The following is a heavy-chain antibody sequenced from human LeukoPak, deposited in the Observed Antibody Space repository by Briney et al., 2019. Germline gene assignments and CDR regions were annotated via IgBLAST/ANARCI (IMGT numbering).Heavy chain of an antibody. CDR2: ISGSGGST. CDR3: AKTEYSSSWYGAFDI. J-gene: IGHJ3*02. D-gene: IGHD6-13*01. Sequence: GGSLRLSCAASGFTFSSYAMSWVRQAPGKGLEWVSAISGSGGSTYYADSAKGRFTISRDNSKNTLYLQMNSLRAEDTAVYYCAKTEYSSSWYGAFDIWGQGTMVTVSS. CDR1: GFTFSSYA. V-gene: IGHV3-23*01.